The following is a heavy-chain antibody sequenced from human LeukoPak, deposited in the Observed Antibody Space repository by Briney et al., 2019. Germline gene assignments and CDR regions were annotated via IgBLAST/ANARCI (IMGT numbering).Heavy chain of an antibody. CDR3: ARPKTYYYGSGSYPLDY. D-gene: IGHD3-10*01. V-gene: IGHV1-2*02. J-gene: IGHJ4*02. CDR1: GYTFTGYY. CDR2: INPNSGGT. Sequence: ASVKVSCKASGYTFTGYYMHWVRQAPGQGLEWMGWINPNSGGTNYAQKFQGRVTMTRDTSISTAYMELSRLRSDDTAVYYCARPKTYYYGSGSYPLDYWGQGTLVTASS.